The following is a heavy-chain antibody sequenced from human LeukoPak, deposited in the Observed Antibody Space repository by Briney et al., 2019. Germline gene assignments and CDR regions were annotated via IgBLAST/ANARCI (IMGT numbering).Heavy chain of an antibody. Sequence: PSETLSLTCTVSGGSISSYYWSWIRQPPGKGLEWIGYIYYSGSTNYNPSLKSRVTISVDTSKNQFSLKLSSVTASDTAVYYCARKILLGNWDPLDYWGQGTLVTVSS. CDR3: ARKILLGNWDPLDY. CDR1: GGSISSYY. CDR2: IYYSGST. V-gene: IGHV4-59*08. J-gene: IGHJ4*02. D-gene: IGHD7-27*01.